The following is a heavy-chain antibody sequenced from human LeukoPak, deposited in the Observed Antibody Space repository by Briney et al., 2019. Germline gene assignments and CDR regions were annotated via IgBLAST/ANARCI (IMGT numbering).Heavy chain of an antibody. J-gene: IGHJ4*02. CDR3: ARGDYGDFGYFDY. V-gene: IGHV3-7*01. Sequence: GGSLRLSCAASGFTFSGYWMSWVRQAPGKGLEWVAHINPDGNDKHHEDSVKGRFTISRDNALNSLSLHMGSLRAEDTAVYYCARGDYGDFGYFDYWGQGTLVTVSS. CDR1: GFTFSGYW. CDR2: INPDGNDK. D-gene: IGHD4-17*01.